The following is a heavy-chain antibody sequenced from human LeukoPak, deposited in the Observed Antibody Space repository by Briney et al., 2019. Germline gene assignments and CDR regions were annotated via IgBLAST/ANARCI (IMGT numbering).Heavy chain of an antibody. V-gene: IGHV3-21*01. CDR1: GFTFSSYS. D-gene: IGHD1-26*01. J-gene: IGHJ4*02. CDR2: ISSSSSYI. Sequence: PGGSLRLSCAASGFTFSSYSMNWVRQAPGKGLEWVSSISSSSSYIYYADSVKGRFTISRDNAKNSLYLQMNSLRPEDTAVYYCARAEIVGATTFVYWGQGTLVTVSS. CDR3: ARAEIVGATTFVY.